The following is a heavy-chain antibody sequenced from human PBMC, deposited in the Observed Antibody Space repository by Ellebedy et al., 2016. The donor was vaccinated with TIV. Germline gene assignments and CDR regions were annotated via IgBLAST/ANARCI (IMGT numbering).Heavy chain of an antibody. Sequence: ASVKVSXXASGYTFTSYGISWVRQAPGQGLEWMGWINPNSGGTTYAQKLQGRVTMTRDTSISTAYTELNSLRSDDTAVYYCSREDYWGQGTQVTVSS. V-gene: IGHV1-2*02. CDR1: GYTFTSYG. J-gene: IGHJ4*02. CDR3: SREDY. CDR2: INPNSGGT.